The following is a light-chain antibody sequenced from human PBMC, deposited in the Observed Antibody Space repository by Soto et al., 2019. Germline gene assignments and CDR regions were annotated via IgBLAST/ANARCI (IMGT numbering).Light chain of an antibody. CDR3: QQRSNWPRPIT. CDR2: DSS. Sequence: EIVLTQSPATLSLSPGERATLSCRASQSVSSYLAWYQQKPGQAPRLLIYDSSNRATGIQARFSGSGSGTDFTLTISSLEPEDFAVYYCQQRSNWPRPITFGQGTRLEIK. V-gene: IGKV3-11*01. CDR1: QSVSSY. J-gene: IGKJ5*01.